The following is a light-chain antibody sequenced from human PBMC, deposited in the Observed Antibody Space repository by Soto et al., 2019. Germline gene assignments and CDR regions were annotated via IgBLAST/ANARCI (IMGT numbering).Light chain of an antibody. J-gene: IGLJ1*01. CDR1: SSDVGGYNY. CDR3: SSYTSSSTYV. Sequence: QSALTQPASVSGSPGQSSTISCTGTSSDVGGYNYVSWYQQHPGKAPKLMIYDVSNRPSGVSNRFSGSKSGNTASLTISGLQAEDEADYYCSSYTSSSTYVFGTGTKLTFL. CDR2: DVS. V-gene: IGLV2-14*01.